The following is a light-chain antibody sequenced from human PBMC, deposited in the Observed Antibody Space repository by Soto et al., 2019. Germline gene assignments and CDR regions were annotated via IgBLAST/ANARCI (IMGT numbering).Light chain of an antibody. J-gene: IGLJ1*01. V-gene: IGLV2-8*01. Sequence: QSALTQPPSASGSPGQSVAISCTGTSSDVGGYNYVSWYQQHPGKAPKLMIYEVNKRPSGVPDRFSGSKSGNTASLTVSGLQAEDEADYYCCSYAGSSNVVGTGTKLTVL. CDR3: CSYAGSSNV. CDR2: EVN. CDR1: SSDVGGYNY.